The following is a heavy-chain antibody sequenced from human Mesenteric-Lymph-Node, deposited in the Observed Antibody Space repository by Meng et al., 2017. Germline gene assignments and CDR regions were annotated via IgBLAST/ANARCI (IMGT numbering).Heavy chain of an antibody. D-gene: IGHD1-26*01. J-gene: IGHJ4*02. CDR2: INSDGITT. CDR3: ARSAYTGSRPEY. Sequence: GQLVECGGGLVQPGGSLRLSCAASGFTFSSYWMHWVRQTPGKGLVWVSRINSDGITTTYADSVKGRFTISRDNANNTLYLQMNSLRAEDTAIYYCARSAYTGSRPEYWGLGTLVTVSS. V-gene: IGHV3-74*01. CDR1: GFTFSSYW.